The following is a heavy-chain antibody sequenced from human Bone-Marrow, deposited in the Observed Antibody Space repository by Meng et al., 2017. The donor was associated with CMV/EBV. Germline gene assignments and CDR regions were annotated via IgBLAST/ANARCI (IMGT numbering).Heavy chain of an antibody. V-gene: IGHV4-34*01. CDR3: ARVHIHDSSGSFFDY. CDR2: IYYSGST. CDR1: GGSFSGYY. J-gene: IGHJ4*02. Sequence: SETLSLTCAVYGGSFSGYYWSWIRQPPGKGLEWIGSIYYSGSTYYNPSLKSRVTISVDTSKNQFSLKLSSVTAADTAVYYCARVHIHDSSGSFFDYWGQGTLVTVSS. D-gene: IGHD3-22*01.